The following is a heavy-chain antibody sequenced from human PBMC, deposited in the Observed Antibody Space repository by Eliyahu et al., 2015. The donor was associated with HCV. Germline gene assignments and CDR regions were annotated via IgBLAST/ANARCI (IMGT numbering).Heavy chain of an antibody. Sequence: EVQLVESGGGLVQPGGSLRLSCAASGFTFSSXWMSWVXQAPGKGLEWVAXIKXXGSEKYYVDSVKGRFTISRDNAKNSLYLQMNSLRAEDTAVYYCARDSSGIQLWSDYYYYGMDVWGQGTTVTVSS. CDR1: GFTFSSXW. J-gene: IGHJ6*02. V-gene: IGHV3-7*01. D-gene: IGHD5-18*01. CDR2: IKXXGSEK. CDR3: ARDSSGIQLWSDYYYYGMDV.